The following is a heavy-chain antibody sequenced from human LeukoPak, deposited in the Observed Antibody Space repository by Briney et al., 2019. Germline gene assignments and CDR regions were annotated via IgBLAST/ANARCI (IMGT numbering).Heavy chain of an antibody. Sequence: GRSLRLSCAASGFTFSSYGMHWVRHAPGKGLEWVAVIWYDGSNKYYADSVKGRFTISRDNSKNTLYLQMNSLRAEDTAVSYCARDPGAGEWVFYFDYWGQGTLVTVSS. CDR1: GFTFSSYG. V-gene: IGHV3-33*01. CDR2: IWYDGSNK. CDR3: ARDPGAGEWVFYFDY. J-gene: IGHJ4*02. D-gene: IGHD3-16*01.